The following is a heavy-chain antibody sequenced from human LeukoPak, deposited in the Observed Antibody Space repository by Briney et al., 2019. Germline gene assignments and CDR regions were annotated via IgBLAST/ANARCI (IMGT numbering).Heavy chain of an antibody. CDR2: ISGSGGSP. CDR3: AKDSKTWDFDD. D-gene: IGHD7-27*01. V-gene: IGHV3-23*01. Sequence: GGSLRLSCAASGFTFSIYVMNWVRQAPGKGLEWVSTISGSGGSPYYADSVKGRFTISRDNSKNTFYLQMNSLRAEDTAIYYCAKDSKTWDFDDWGQEPWSPSPQ. CDR1: GFTFSIYV. J-gene: IGHJ4*01.